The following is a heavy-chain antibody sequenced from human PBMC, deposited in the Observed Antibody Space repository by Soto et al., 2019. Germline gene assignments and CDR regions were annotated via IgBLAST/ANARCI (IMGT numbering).Heavy chain of an antibody. D-gene: IGHD5-12*01. CDR3: ARDPGYDPVDY. Sequence: ASVNVSSKASGFNFTICAMQWPRQARGKWLEWMGWINAGNGNTKYSQKFQGRVTITRDTYASTAYMELSSLRSEDTAVYYCARDPGYDPVDYWGQGTLVTVSS. V-gene: IGHV1-3*01. CDR1: GFNFTICA. CDR2: INAGNGNT. J-gene: IGHJ4*02.